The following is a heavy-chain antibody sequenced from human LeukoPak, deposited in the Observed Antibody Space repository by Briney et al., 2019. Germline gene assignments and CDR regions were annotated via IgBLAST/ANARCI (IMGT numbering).Heavy chain of an antibody. Sequence: ASVKVSCKASGYTFSGYYIHWVRQAPGQGLEWMGGIIPIFGTANYAQKFQGRVTITADESTSTAYMELSSLRSDDTAVYYCAGGGRAAAAASDYWGQGTLVTVSS. J-gene: IGHJ4*02. CDR3: AGGGRAAAAASDY. D-gene: IGHD6-13*01. CDR1: GYTFSGYY. V-gene: IGHV1-69*13. CDR2: IIPIFGTA.